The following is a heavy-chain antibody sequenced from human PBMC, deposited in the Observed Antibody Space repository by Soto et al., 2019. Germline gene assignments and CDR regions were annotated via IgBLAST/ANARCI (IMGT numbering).Heavy chain of an antibody. D-gene: IGHD3-22*01. V-gene: IGHV3-23*01. J-gene: IGHJ4*02. CDR1: GFTFSSYA. Sequence: EVQLLESGGGLVQPGGSLRLSCAASGFTFSSYAMSWVRQAPGKGLEWVSAISGSGGSTYYADSVKGRFTISRDNSKNTLYLQMTSLRAEDTAVYYCEKVAMISVSFDYWGQGTLVTVSS. CDR3: EKVAMISVSFDY. CDR2: ISGSGGST.